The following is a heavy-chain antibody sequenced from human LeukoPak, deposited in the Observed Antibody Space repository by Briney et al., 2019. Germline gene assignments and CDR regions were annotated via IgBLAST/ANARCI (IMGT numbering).Heavy chain of an antibody. Sequence: GGSLRLSCAASGYTFTSYYMHWVRQAPGQGLEWMGIINPSGGSTSYAQKFQGRVTMTRDTSTSTVYMELSSLRSEDTAVYYCARRGGPPVATIDYWGQGTLVTVSS. D-gene: IGHD5-12*01. V-gene: IGHV1-46*01. J-gene: IGHJ4*02. CDR3: ARRGGPPVATIDY. CDR2: INPSGGST. CDR1: GYTFTSYY.